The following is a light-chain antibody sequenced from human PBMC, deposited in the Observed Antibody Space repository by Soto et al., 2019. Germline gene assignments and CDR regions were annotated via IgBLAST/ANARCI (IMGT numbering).Light chain of an antibody. J-gene: IGKJ1*01. CDR2: TTS. V-gene: IGKV1-39*01. CDR3: QQHYNTPRT. Sequence: DIQMTQSPSSLSASVGDRVTITCRTSQPISDYLNWYQQKPGKAPTLLIYTTSNLQSGVPSRFSGSRSATHFTLTISSLQPEDFATYYCQQHYNTPRTFGQGTKVEI. CDR1: QPISDY.